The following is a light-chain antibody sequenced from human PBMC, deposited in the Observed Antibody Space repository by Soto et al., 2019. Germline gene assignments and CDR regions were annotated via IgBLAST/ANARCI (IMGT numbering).Light chain of an antibody. CDR3: CSYTSSSTYV. CDR2: EVS. CDR1: NSDVGGYNY. Sequence: QSALTQPASVSGSPGQSITISCTGTNSDVGGYNYISWYQQYPGKAPKLMIFEVSNRPSGVSTRFSGSKSGNTASLTISGLQAEDEADYYCCSYTSSSTYVFGSGTKLTVL. J-gene: IGLJ1*01. V-gene: IGLV2-14*01.